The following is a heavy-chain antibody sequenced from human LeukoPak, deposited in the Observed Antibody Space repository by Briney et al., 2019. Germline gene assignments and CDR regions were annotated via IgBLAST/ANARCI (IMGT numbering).Heavy chain of an antibody. Sequence: GESLKISCKGSGYSFTNYWIGWVRQMPGKGLEWMGFISPGDSDTRYSPSFQGQVTISADKSISTAYLRWSSLKASDTAMYYCARLVIHMGATADYFDYWGQGILVTVSS. D-gene: IGHD1-26*01. V-gene: IGHV5-51*01. CDR1: GYSFTNYW. CDR3: ARLVIHMGATADYFDY. J-gene: IGHJ4*02. CDR2: ISPGDSDT.